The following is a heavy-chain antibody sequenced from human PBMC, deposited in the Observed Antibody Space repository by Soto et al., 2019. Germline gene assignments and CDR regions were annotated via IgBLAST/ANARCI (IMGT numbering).Heavy chain of an antibody. CDR2: IYYSGST. J-gene: IGHJ5*02. D-gene: IGHD2-2*01. CDR1: GGSISSGDYY. V-gene: IGHV4-30-4*01. Sequence: QVQLQESGPGLVKPSQTLSLTCTVSGGSISSGDYYWSWIRQPPGKGLEWIGYIYYSGSTYYNPSLKSRVTISVDTSENQFSLKLSSVTAADTAVYYCARAMDCISTSCYVSWFDPWGQGTLVTVSS. CDR3: ARAMDCISTSCYVSWFDP.